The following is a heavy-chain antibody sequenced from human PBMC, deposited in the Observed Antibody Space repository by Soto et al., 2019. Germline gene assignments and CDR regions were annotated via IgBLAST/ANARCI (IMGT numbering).Heavy chain of an antibody. CDR1: GFTFSSYA. D-gene: IGHD2-15*01. V-gene: IGHV3-23*01. Sequence: EVQLLESGGGLVQPGGSLRLSCAASGFTFSSYAMSWVRQAPGKGLEWVSAISGSGGSTYYADSVKGRFTISRDNAKNTPYLQMNSRRAEDTAVYYCAQSPESVCSCYYFYYWGQGTLVTVAS. J-gene: IGHJ4*02. CDR2: ISGSGGST. CDR3: AQSPESVCSCYYFYY.